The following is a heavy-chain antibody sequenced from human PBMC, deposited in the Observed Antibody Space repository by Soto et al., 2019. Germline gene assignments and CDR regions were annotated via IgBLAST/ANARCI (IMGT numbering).Heavy chain of an antibody. CDR3: AKNLPRTGRFDY. J-gene: IGHJ4*02. V-gene: IGHV4-39*01. CDR2: IYYGGKT. Sequence: SDTLALTCSHSGASITSTPYFLAWIRQPPGPGLEWVGSIYYGGKTHYNPALKRRTTRSVDRSRNQVSLQVSSVTAADTAVYYCAKNLPRTGRFDYWGQGTVVTVS. CDR1: GASITSTPYF.